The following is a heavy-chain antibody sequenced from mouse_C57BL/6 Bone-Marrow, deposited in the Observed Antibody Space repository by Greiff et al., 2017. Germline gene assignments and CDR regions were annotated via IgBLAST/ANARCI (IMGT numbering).Heavy chain of an antibody. J-gene: IGHJ4*01. D-gene: IGHD2-2*01. CDR3: VRHYYGYDGSLAMDY. CDR2: IRSKSNNYAT. CDR1: GFSFNTYA. Sequence: EVQLVESGGGLVQPKGSLKLSCAASGFSFNTYAMNWVRQAPGKGLEWVARIRSKSNNYATYYADSVKDRFTISRDDSESMLYLQMNNLKTEDTAMYYCVRHYYGYDGSLAMDYWGQGTSVTVSS. V-gene: IGHV10-1*01.